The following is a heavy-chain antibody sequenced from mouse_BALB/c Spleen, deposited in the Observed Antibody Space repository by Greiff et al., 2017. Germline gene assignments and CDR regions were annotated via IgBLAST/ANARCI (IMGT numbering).Heavy chain of an antibody. CDR1: GFSLTGYG. CDR2: IWGDGST. Sequence: QVQLKESGPGLVAPSQSLSITCTVSGFSLTGYGVNWVRQPPGKGLEWLGMIWGDGSTDYNSALKSRLSISKDNSKSQVFLKMNSLQTDDTARYYCAREGLTTATSWFAYWGQGTLVTVSA. CDR3: AREGLTTATSWFAY. D-gene: IGHD1-2*01. J-gene: IGHJ3*01. V-gene: IGHV2-6-7*01.